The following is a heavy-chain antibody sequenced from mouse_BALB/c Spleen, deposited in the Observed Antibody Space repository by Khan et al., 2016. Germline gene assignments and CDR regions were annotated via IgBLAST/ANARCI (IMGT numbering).Heavy chain of an antibody. V-gene: IGHV9-3*02. CDR3: AEDYYGSNGFAY. J-gene: IGHJ3*01. D-gene: IGHD1-1*01. CDR1: GYTFTNYG. Sequence: QIQLVQSGPELKKPGETVKISCKASGYTFTNYGMNWVKQAPGQGLKWMGWINTNTGEPTYAEEFKGRFAFTLETSASPAYLQINNLKNEDTATYFCAEDYYGSNGFAYWGQGTLVTVSS. CDR2: INTNTGEP.